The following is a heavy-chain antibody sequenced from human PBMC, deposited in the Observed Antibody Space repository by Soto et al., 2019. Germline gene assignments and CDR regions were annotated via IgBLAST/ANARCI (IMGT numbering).Heavy chain of an antibody. CDR3: AKETFGIGWTLDF. CDR2: VSGGGGNS. CDR1: GFNFGDYT. Sequence: GGSLRLSCAASGFNFGDYTMTWVRQAPGKGLVWISTVSGGGGNSYYADVVKGRFTITRDNSKNTLYLQMNSLKGEDTALYFCAKETFGIGWTLDFWGQGTLVTV. J-gene: IGHJ4*02. D-gene: IGHD6-19*01. V-gene: IGHV3-23*01.